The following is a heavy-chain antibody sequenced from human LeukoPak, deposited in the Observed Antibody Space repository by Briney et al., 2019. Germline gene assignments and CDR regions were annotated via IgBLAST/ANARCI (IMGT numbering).Heavy chain of an antibody. Sequence: GGSLRLSCAVSGFTFSSYWMSWVRQAPGKGLEWVANIKQDGSEKYYVDSVKGRFTISRDNAKNSLYLQMYSLRAEDTAVYYCARIRDYDFWSGYYLDYWGQGTLVTVSS. CDR1: GFTFSSYW. CDR3: ARIRDYDFWSGYYLDY. CDR2: IKQDGSEK. D-gene: IGHD3-3*01. V-gene: IGHV3-7*01. J-gene: IGHJ4*02.